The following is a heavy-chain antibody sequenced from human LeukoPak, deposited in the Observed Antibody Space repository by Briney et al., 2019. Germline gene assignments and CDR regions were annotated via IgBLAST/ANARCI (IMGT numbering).Heavy chain of an antibody. Sequence: GGSLRLSCAASGFTFSSYGMHWVRQAPGKGLEWVAFIRYDGSNKYYADSVKGRFTISRDNSKNTLYLQMNSLRAEDTAVYYCAKEFHYDFWSGHATDYWGQGTLVTVSS. CDR1: GFTFSSYG. J-gene: IGHJ4*02. CDR2: IRYDGSNK. V-gene: IGHV3-30*02. D-gene: IGHD3-3*01. CDR3: AKEFHYDFWSGHATDY.